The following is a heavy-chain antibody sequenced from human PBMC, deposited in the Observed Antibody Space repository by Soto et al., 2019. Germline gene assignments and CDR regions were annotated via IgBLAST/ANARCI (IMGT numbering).Heavy chain of an antibody. CDR2: IYYSGST. V-gene: IGHV4-39*01. J-gene: IGHJ6*02. Sequence: SETLSLTCTVSGGSIISSSYYWGWIRQPPGKGLEWIGSIYYSGSTYYNPSLKSRVTISVDTSKNQFSLKLSSVTAADTAVYYCARHRDYYDSSGYYSPYYYYGMDVWGQGTTVTVSS. D-gene: IGHD3-22*01. CDR3: ARHRDYYDSSGYYSPYYYYGMDV. CDR1: GGSIISSSYY.